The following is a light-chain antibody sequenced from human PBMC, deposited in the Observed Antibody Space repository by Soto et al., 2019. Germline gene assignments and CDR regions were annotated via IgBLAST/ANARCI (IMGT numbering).Light chain of an antibody. V-gene: IGKV1-5*01. J-gene: IGKJ1*01. Sequence: DIQMTQSPSTLSASVGDRVTITCRASQSISRWLAWYQQKPGKAPKLLIYDASNLESGVPSRFRVSGSGTDFTLTISSLQPGYFSTYYCQQYSNYKRFGHGTKVDIK. CDR3: QQYSNYKR. CDR2: DAS. CDR1: QSISRW.